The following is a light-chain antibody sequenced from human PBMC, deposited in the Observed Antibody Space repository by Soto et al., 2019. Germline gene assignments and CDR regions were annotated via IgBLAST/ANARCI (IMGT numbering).Light chain of an antibody. CDR2: KAS. Sequence: PMTQSPSTLSGSVGDRVTITCRASQTISSWLAWYQQKPGKAPKLLIYKASTLKSGVPSRFSGSGSGTEFTLTISSLQPDDFATYYCQQYNSYSEAFGQGTKVDIK. J-gene: IGKJ1*01. CDR1: QTISSW. V-gene: IGKV1-5*03. CDR3: QQYNSYSEA.